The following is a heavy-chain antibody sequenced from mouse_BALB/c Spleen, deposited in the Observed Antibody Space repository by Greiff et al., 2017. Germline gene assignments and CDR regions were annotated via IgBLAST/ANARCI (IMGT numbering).Heavy chain of an antibody. V-gene: IGHV2-2*02. CDR3: ARRRAYYGNYGYAMDY. CDR1: GFSLTSYG. CDR2: IWSGGST. Sequence: VQLQQSGPGLVQPSQSLSITCTVSGFSLTSYGVHWVRQSPGKGLEWLGVIWSGGSTDNNAAFISRMSISKDNSKSQVFFKMNSLQANDTAIYYCARRRAYYGNYGYAMDYWGQGTSVTVSS. J-gene: IGHJ4*01. D-gene: IGHD2-10*01.